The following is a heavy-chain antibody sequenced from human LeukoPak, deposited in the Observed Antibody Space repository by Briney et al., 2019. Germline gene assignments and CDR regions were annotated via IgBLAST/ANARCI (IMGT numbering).Heavy chain of an antibody. Sequence: SETLSLTCTISGGSISSHYWSWIRQPPGKGLEWIGYIYYSGSTNYNPSLKSRVTISVDTSKNQFSLKLSSVTAADTAVYYCARVYYDSSERELIEGYMDVWGKGTTVTVSS. CDR3: ARVYYDSSERELIEGYMDV. J-gene: IGHJ6*03. CDR1: GGSISSHY. V-gene: IGHV4-59*11. D-gene: IGHD3-22*01. CDR2: IYYSGST.